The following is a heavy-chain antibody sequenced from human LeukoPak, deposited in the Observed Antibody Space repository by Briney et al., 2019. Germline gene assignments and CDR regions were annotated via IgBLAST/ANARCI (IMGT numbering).Heavy chain of an antibody. Sequence: TSETLSLTCTVSGGSISSYYWSWIRQPPGKGLEWIGRIYTSGSTNYNPSLKSRVTMSVDTSKNQFSLKLSSVTAADTAVYYGARVGGNGAFDIWGQGTMVTVSS. CDR1: GGSISSYY. D-gene: IGHD1-26*01. J-gene: IGHJ3*02. CDR2: IYTSGST. V-gene: IGHV4-4*07. CDR3: ARVGGNGAFDI.